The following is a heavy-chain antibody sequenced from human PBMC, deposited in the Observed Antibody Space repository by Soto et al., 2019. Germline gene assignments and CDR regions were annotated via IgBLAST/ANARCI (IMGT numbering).Heavy chain of an antibody. CDR2: ISAHNGNT. CDR1: GYTFTSYG. J-gene: IGHJ4*02. V-gene: IGHV1-18*01. Sequence: QVHLVQSGAEVKKPGASVKVSCKASGYTFTSYGITWVRQAPGQGLEWMGWISAHNGNTDYAQKLQGRVIVTRDTSTSTAYMELRSLISDDTAVYYCARGRYGDYWGQGAPVTSSS. CDR3: ARGRYGDY. D-gene: IGHD1-1*01.